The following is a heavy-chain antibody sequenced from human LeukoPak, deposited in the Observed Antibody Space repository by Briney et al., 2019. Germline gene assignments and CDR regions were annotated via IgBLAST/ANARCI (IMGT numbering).Heavy chain of an antibody. D-gene: IGHD2-2*02. CDR2: ISDSGGST. J-gene: IGHJ6*02. CDR1: GFTFSSYA. Sequence: PGGSLRLSCAASGFTFSSYAMSWVRQAPGKGLEWVSAISDSGGSTYYADSVRGRFTISRDNSKNTLYLQMNSLRAEDTAVYYCARERVVVVPAAIFYYYYGMDVWGQGTTVTVSS. V-gene: IGHV3-23*01. CDR3: ARERVVVVPAAIFYYYYGMDV.